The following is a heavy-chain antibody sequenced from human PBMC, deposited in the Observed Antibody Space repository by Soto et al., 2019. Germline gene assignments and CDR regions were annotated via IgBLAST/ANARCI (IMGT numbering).Heavy chain of an antibody. J-gene: IGHJ4*02. D-gene: IGHD3-10*01. V-gene: IGHV4-30-4*01. CDR3: AREPYLPMARNDF. CDR1: GGSISSADFF. Sequence: SETLSLTCTVSGGSISSADFFWTWLRQPPGKGLEWLGYIYYSGTTYYNPSLKGRLIIQIDASRNQFSLSLNSVTAADTAVYFCAREPYLPMARNDFWGQGAKVTVSS. CDR2: IYYSGTT.